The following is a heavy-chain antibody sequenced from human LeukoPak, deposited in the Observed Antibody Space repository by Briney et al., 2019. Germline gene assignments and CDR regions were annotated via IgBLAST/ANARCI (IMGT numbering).Heavy chain of an antibody. CDR3: ARGRRHSSGWFDFDY. V-gene: IGHV3-20*04. CDR2: INWNGGST. Sequence: GGSLRLSCAASGFTFADYGMSWVRQAPGKGLEWVSGINWNGGSTGYTDSVKGRFTISRDNAKNSLYLQMNSLRAEDTALYYCARGRRHSSGWFDFDYWGQGTLVTVSS. D-gene: IGHD6-19*01. CDR1: GFTFADYG. J-gene: IGHJ4*02.